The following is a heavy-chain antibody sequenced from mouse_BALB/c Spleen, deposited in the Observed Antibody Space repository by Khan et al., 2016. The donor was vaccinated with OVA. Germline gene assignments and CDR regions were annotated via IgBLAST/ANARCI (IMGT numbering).Heavy chain of an antibody. J-gene: IGHJ3*01. V-gene: IGHV5-6*01. CDR3: ASHLAGSFAY. Sequence: VQLVESGGDLVKPGGSLKLSCAASGFSFSSYSMPWVRQTPDKRLEWVATISSGGDYTYYPDIVKGRFTISRDNAKNTLYLQMSSLKSEDTAMYYCASHLAGSFAYWGQGTLVTVSA. CDR1: GFSFSSYS. D-gene: IGHD1-1*01. CDR2: ISSGGDYT.